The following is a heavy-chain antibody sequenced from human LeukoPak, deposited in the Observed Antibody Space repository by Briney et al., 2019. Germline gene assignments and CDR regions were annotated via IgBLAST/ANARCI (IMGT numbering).Heavy chain of an antibody. J-gene: IGHJ6*03. D-gene: IGHD2-2*01. CDR2: IYTSGST. CDR3: AIGGSTRAYYYYMDV. V-gene: IGHV4-4*07. Sequence: PSETLSLTCTVSGGSISSYYWSWIRQPAGKGLEWIGRIYTSGSTNYNPSLKSRVTMSVDTSKNQFSLKLSSVTAADTAVYYCAIGGSTRAYYYYMDVWAKGPRSPSP. CDR1: GGSISSYY.